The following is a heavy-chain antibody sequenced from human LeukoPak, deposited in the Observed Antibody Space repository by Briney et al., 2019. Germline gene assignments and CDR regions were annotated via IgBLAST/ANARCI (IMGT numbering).Heavy chain of an antibody. J-gene: IGHJ5*02. CDR2: IYSGGGT. Sequence: GGSLRLSCAASGFTVSSNYMSWVRQAPGKGLEWVSVIYSGGGTYYADSVKGRFTISRDNSKNTLYLQMNSLRAEDTAVYYCAREVPYYYDSSGYYVRWFDPWGQGTLVTVSS. D-gene: IGHD3-22*01. V-gene: IGHV3-53*01. CDR3: AREVPYYYDSSGYYVRWFDP. CDR1: GFTVSSNY.